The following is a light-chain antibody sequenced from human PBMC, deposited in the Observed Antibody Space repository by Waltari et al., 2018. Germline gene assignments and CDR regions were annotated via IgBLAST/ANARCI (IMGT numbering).Light chain of an antibody. J-gene: IGLJ3*02. CDR2: EVT. CDR3: SSYGGNSNWV. Sequence: QSALTQPPSASWSPGQSVTISCTGTSSDVGGYDYVSWYQQHPGKAPKLMIYEVTKRPSGFPDRCSGSSSGSTSSLTVSGLQAEDEAVYYCSSYGGNSNWVFGGGTKLTVL. CDR1: SSDVGGYDY. V-gene: IGLV2-8*01.